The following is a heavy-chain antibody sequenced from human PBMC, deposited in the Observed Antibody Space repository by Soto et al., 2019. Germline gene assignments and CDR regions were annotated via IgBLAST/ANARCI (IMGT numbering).Heavy chain of an antibody. Sequence: QVQLVQSGAEVKKPGSSVKVSCQASGGTFSSYAISWVRQAPGQGLEWMGGIIPIFGTANYAQKFQGRVTITADESTSTAYMELSRLRSEDTAVYYCARGLYSYETKTIDYWGQGTLVTVSS. CDR2: IIPIFGTA. D-gene: IGHD5-18*01. CDR1: GGTFSSYA. J-gene: IGHJ4*02. V-gene: IGHV1-69*01. CDR3: ARGLYSYETKTIDY.